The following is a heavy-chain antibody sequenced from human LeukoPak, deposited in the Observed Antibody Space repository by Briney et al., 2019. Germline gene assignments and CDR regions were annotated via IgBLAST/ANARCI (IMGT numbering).Heavy chain of an antibody. CDR2: ISSSSSYI. V-gene: IGHV3-21*01. Sequence: GGSLRLSCAASGFTFSSYSMNWVRQAPGKGLERVSSISSSSSYIYYADSVKGRFTISRDNAKNSLYLQMNSLRAEDTAVYYCARDKGHIVVVVAAIDAFDIWGQGTMVTVSS. CDR3: ARDKGHIVVVVAAIDAFDI. D-gene: IGHD2-15*01. J-gene: IGHJ3*02. CDR1: GFTFSSYS.